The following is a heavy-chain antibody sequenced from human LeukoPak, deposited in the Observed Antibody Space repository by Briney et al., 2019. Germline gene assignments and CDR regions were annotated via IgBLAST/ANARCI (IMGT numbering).Heavy chain of an antibody. V-gene: IGHV1-18*01. CDR2: INAYNGNT. Sequence: GASVKVSCKASGYTFTSYGISWVRQAPGQGLEWMGWINAYNGNTNYAQKLQGRVTMTTDTSTSTAYMELRSLRSDDTAVYYCAREWVTNYYYGMDVWGQGTTVTVSS. CDR3: AREWVTNYYYGMDV. J-gene: IGHJ6*02. D-gene: IGHD3-10*01. CDR1: GYTFTSYG.